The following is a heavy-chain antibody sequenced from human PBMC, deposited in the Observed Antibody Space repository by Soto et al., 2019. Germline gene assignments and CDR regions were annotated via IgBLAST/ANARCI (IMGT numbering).Heavy chain of an antibody. CDR3: AKRAYCSSTNCYHSFDD. CDR2: ISGSTGDT. CDR1: GFTFSSYA. J-gene: IGHJ4*02. V-gene: IGHV3-23*01. Sequence: EVQLLESGGGLVQPGGSLRLSCAASGFTFSSYAMSWVRQAPGKGLEWVSVISGSTGDTYYADSVKGRFTISRDNSENTLYMRMNSLRAEDTAVHYCAKRAYCSSTNCYHSFDDWCQGTLVTVST. D-gene: IGHD2-2*01.